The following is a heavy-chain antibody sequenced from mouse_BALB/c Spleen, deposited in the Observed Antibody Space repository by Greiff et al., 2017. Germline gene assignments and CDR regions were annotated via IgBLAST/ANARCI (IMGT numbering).Heavy chain of an antibody. V-gene: IGHV1S22*01. CDR2: IYPGSGST. CDR1: GYTFTSYW. D-gene: IGHD2-1*01. Sequence: LQQPGSELVRPGASVKLSCKASGYTFTSYWMHWVKQRHGQGLEWIGNIYPGSGSTNYDEKFKSKGTLTVDTSSSTAYMHLSSLTSEDSAVYYCTRGGNYRGYYFDYWGQGTTLTVSS. CDR3: TRGGNYRGYYFDY. J-gene: IGHJ2*01.